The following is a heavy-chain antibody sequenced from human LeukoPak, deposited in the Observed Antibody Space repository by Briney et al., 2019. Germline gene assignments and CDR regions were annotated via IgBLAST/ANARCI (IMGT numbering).Heavy chain of an antibody. CDR3: ARAPSRLRGSSRALDI. CDR1: GGSFSGYY. J-gene: IGHJ3*02. CDR2: INHSGST. V-gene: IGHV4-34*01. D-gene: IGHD1-26*01. Sequence: SETLSLTCAVYGGSFSGYYWSWIRQPPGKGLEWIGEINHSGSTNYNPSLKSRVTISVDTSKNQFSLKLSSVTAADTAVYYCARAPSRLRGSSRALDIWGQGTMVTVSS.